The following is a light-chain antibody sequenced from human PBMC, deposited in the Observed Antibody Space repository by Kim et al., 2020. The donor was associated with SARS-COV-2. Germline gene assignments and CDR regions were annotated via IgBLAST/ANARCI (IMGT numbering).Light chain of an antibody. CDR1: TGAVTSGHY. V-gene: IGLV7-46*01. CDR2: DTS. Sequence: QAVVTQEPSLTVSPGGTVTLTCDSSTGAVTSGHYPYWFQQKPGQAPRTLIYDTSNRQSWTPARFSGSLLGGKAALTLSGAQPEDEADYYCLLSYSDARRVFGGGTKVTVL. J-gene: IGLJ3*02. CDR3: LLSYSDARRV.